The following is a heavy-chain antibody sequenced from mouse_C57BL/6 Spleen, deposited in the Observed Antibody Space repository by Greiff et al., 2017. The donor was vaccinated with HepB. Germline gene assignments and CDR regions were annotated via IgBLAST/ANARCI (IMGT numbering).Heavy chain of an antibody. CDR2: IRNKANGYTT. Sequence: EVMLVESGGGLVQPGGSLSLSCAASGFTFTDYYMSWVRQPPGKALEWLGFIRNKANGYTTEYSASVKGRFTISRDNSQSILYLQMNALRAEDSATYYGARMGLARGFDYWGQGTTLTVSS. CDR3: ARMGLARGFDY. V-gene: IGHV7-3*01. D-gene: IGHD4-1*01. CDR1: GFTFTDYY. J-gene: IGHJ2*01.